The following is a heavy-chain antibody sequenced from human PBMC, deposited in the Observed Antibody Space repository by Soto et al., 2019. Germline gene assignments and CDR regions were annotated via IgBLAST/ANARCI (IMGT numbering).Heavy chain of an antibody. V-gene: IGHV4-59*08. CDR3: ARRWGRSFDY. D-gene: IGHD2-15*01. CDR1: GGSISSYY. J-gene: IGHJ4*02. CDR2: IYYSGST. Sequence: QVQLQESGPGLVKPSETLSLTCTVSGGSISSYYWSWIRQPPGKGLEWIGYIYYSGSTNYNPSLNRRVTISVDTSKNQFSLKLSSVTAADTSVYYCARRWGRSFDYWGQGTLVTVSS.